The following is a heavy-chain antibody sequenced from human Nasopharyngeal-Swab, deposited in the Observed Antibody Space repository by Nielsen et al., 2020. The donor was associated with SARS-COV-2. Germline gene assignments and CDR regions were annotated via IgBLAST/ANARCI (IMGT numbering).Heavy chain of an antibody. CDR1: GFTFSSYG. V-gene: IGHV3-30*18. CDR2: ISYDGSNK. CDR3: AKDGDGSGSYGDYYYYYMDV. D-gene: IGHD3-10*01. Sequence: GGSLRRSWAAAGFTFSSYGMHWVRQAPGKGLEWVAVISYDGSNKYYADSVKGRFTISRDNSQNTLYLQMNSLRAEDTAVYYCAKDGDGSGSYGDYYYYYMDVWGKGTTVTVSS. J-gene: IGHJ6*03.